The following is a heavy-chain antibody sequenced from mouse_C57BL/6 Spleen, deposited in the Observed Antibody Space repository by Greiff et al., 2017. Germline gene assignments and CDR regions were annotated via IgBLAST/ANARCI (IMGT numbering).Heavy chain of an antibody. J-gene: IGHJ3*01. CDR1: GYTFTSYW. V-gene: IGHV1-64*01. Sequence: QVQLKQPGAELVKPGASVKLSCKASGYTFTSYWMHWVKQRPGQGLEWIGMIHPNSGSTNYNEKFKSKATLTVDKSSSTAYMQLSSLTSEDSAVCSWARDYDYDEGFAYCDQGALVTVSA. D-gene: IGHD2-4*01. CDR3: ARDYDYDEGFAY. CDR2: IHPNSGST.